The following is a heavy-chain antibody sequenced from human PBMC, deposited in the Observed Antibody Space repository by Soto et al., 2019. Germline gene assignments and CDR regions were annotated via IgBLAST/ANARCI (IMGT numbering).Heavy chain of an antibody. CDR3: ARDMHTGFTHSFDP. Sequence: SETQSVTWVVSGGSITYYHWRWIRQVPGKRLKWTAYTAYTGHTNYTPSLKSRVTISMHTSTNQLSLKLTSMTAADTAVYYCARDMHTGFTHSFDPWGQGTLVTVSS. V-gene: IGHV4-59*01. D-gene: IGHD5-12*01. CDR1: GGSITYYH. CDR2: TAYTGHT. J-gene: IGHJ5*02.